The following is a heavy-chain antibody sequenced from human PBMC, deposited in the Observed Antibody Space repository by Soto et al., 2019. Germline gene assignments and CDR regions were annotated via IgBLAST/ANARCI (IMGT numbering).Heavy chain of an antibody. D-gene: IGHD2-2*01. V-gene: IGHV3-23*01. CDR2: ITASADTT. J-gene: IGHJ3*02. CDR3: AKVRPLRDCTSTSCLGAFDI. Sequence: VFQTPGKGLEWVSAITASADTTYYTDSVKGRFTISRDNSKNTLYLRMNSLRAEDTAVYYCAKVRPLRDCTSTSCLGAFDIWGQGTMVTVSS.